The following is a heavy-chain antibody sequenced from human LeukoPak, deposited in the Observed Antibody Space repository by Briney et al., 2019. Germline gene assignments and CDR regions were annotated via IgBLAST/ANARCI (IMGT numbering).Heavy chain of an antibody. J-gene: IGHJ4*02. CDR2: INPNSGDT. Sequence: ASVKVSCKASGYTFTGYYMHWVRQAPGQGLEWMGWINPNSGDTNYAQKFQGRVTMTRDTCISTAYMELSRLGSDDTAVYYCARGVPPSYSSACYVNYWGQGALVTVSS. CDR3: ARGVPPSYSSACYVNY. V-gene: IGHV1-2*02. D-gene: IGHD6-19*01. CDR1: GYTFTGYY.